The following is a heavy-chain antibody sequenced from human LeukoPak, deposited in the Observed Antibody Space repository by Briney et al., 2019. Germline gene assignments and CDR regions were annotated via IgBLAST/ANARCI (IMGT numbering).Heavy chain of an antibody. Sequence: SETLSLTCTVXGXXXXXXYXXXXXXPXXXXXXXXXXXXYSXSTXYNPXLKSRVTLSVDTSKNQFSLKLSSVTAADTALYXCAXVSNDFSGNGAFDIWGQGTMVTVSS. CDR2: XXYSXST. CDR1: GXXXXXXY. CDR3: AXVSNDFSGNGAFDI. D-gene: IGHD4-23*01. J-gene: IGHJ3*02. V-gene: IGHV4-59*01.